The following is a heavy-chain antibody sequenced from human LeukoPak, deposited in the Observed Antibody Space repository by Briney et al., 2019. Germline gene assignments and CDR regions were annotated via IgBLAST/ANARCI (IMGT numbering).Heavy chain of an antibody. CDR1: GFTFSSFG. D-gene: IGHD3-10*01. CDR3: AKGYYIDY. V-gene: IGHV3-30*02. J-gene: IGHJ4*02. CDR2: IRYDGSDK. Sequence: PGGSLRLSCSASGFTFSSFGVHWVRQAPGKGLEWVAFIRYDGSDKYYADSVEGRFTISRDNSKNTLYLQMNSLRAEDTAVYYCAKGYYIDYWGQGTLVTVSS.